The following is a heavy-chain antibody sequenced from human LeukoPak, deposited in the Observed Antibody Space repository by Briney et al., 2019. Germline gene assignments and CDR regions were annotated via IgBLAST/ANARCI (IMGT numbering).Heavy chain of an antibody. V-gene: IGHV3-7*01. J-gene: IGHJ4*02. Sequence: GGSLRLSCAASGFTFSSYWMSWVRQAPGKGLEWVASIKQDGSEKYYVDSVKGRFTISRDNAKNSLYLQMNSLRAEDTAVYYCARVRWPAASRGYSYGSPYWGQGTLVTVSS. CDR1: GFTFSSYW. CDR3: ARVRWPAASRGYSYGSPY. CDR2: IKQDGSEK. D-gene: IGHD5-18*01.